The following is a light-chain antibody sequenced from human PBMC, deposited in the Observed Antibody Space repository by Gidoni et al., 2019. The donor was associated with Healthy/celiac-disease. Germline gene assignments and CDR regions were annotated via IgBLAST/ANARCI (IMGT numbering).Light chain of an antibody. CDR1: QSISSY. Sequence: DIQMTQSPSSLSASVGGRVTITCRASQSISSYLNWYQQKPGKAPKLLIYAASSLQSGVPSRFSGSGSGTDFTLTISSLQPEDFATYYCQQSYSTPPGTFGQGTKVEIK. CDR3: QQSYSTPPGT. CDR2: AAS. V-gene: IGKV1-39*01. J-gene: IGKJ1*01.